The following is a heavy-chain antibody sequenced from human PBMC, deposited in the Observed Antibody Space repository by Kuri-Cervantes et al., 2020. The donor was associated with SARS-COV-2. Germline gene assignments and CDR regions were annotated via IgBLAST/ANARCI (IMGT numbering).Heavy chain of an antibody. CDR2: IYYSGST. CDR3: ARLNDFWSGYPYGMDV. Sequence: SETLSLTCTVSGGSISSYYWSWIRQPPGKGLESIGYIYYSGSTNYNPSLKSRVTISVDTSKNQFSLKLSSVTAADTAVYYCARLNDFWSGYPYGMDVWGQGTTVTVSS. J-gene: IGHJ6*02. D-gene: IGHD3-3*01. V-gene: IGHV4-59*12. CDR1: GGSISSYY.